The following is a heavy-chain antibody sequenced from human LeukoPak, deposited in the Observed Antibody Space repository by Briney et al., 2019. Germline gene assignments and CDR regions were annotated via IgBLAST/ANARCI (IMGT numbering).Heavy chain of an antibody. V-gene: IGHV1-18*01. CDR2: VSTYYGNT. J-gene: IGHJ4*02. CDR1: GYTFTNYA. Sequence: ASVKVSCKASGYTFTNYAISWVRQAPGQGLEWVGWVSTYYGNTNYTQKFQGRVTMTTDTSTSTVYMEMRSLRSDDTAVYYCARGDVTLTYWGQGTLVTVSS. D-gene: IGHD5-24*01. CDR3: ARGDVTLTY.